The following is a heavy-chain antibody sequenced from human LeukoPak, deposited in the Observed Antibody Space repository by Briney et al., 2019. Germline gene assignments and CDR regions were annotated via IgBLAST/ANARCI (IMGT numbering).Heavy chain of an antibody. CDR2: ISYDGSNK. CDR1: GFTLSTYG. CDR3: AKEGGDTGLDAFDI. Sequence: GRSLRLSCAASGFTLSTYGMHWVRQAPGKGLEWVAVISYDGSNKYYADSVKGRFTISRDNSKNTLYLQMNSLRAEDTAVYYCAKEGGDTGLDAFDIWGQGTMATVSS. J-gene: IGHJ3*02. D-gene: IGHD2-21*02. V-gene: IGHV3-30*18.